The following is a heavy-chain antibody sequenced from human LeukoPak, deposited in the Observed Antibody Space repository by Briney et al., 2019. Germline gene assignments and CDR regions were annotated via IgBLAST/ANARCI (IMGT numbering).Heavy chain of an antibody. V-gene: IGHV4-30-2*01. D-gene: IGHD6-6*01. CDR1: GGSISSGGYS. J-gene: IGHJ6*02. CDR3: ARGVRIAARRDYYYGMDV. Sequence: SETLSLICAVSGGSISSGGYSWSWIRQPPGKGLEWIGYIHHSGTTYYNPSLKSRVTISLDRSKNQFSLKLSSVTAADTAVYYCARGVRIAARRDYYYGMDVWGQGTTVTVSS. CDR2: IHHSGTT.